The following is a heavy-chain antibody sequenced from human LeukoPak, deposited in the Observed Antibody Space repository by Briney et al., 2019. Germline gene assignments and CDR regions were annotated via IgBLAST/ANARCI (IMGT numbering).Heavy chain of an antibody. CDR2: VSGSGDST. V-gene: IGHV3-23*01. Sequence: GGSLRLSCAASGFTFSSYAMSWVRQAPGKGLEWVSFVSGSGDSTYYADSVKGRFTISRDNSKNTLYLQMSSPRAEDTAVYYCAKGCTVTTDHWGQGTLVTVSS. D-gene: IGHD4-11*01. CDR3: AKGCTVTTDH. CDR1: GFTFSSYA. J-gene: IGHJ4*02.